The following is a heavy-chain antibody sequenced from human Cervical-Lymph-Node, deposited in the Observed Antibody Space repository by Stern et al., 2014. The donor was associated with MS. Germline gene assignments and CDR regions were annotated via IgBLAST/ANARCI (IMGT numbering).Heavy chain of an antibody. Sequence: EVQLVETGGDLVQPGGSLRLSCAASGFTFNKYAMNWVRQAPGKGLEWVSTISGSGRSIYYADSVKGRFTISRDNSENTLYLQMHSLRAEDTAIYYCAKQYFDSSGYSYYYGMDVWGQGTTVTVSS. V-gene: IGHV3-23*04. CDR2: ISGSGRSI. J-gene: IGHJ6*02. CDR1: GFTFNKYA. CDR3: AKQYFDSSGYSYYYGMDV. D-gene: IGHD3-22*01.